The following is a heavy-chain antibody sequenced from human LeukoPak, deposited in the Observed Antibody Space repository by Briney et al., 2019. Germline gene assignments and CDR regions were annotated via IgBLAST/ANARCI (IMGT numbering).Heavy chain of an antibody. CDR2: IYYSGST. CDR3: ARHKDYYYSYMDV. V-gene: IGHV4-39*01. CDR1: GDSIITSSYY. J-gene: IGHJ6*03. Sequence: SETLSLTCSVCGDSIITSSYYSGWIRQPPGKGLEWIGTIYYSGSTYYNPPLTSRVTISVDTSKNQFSLKLSSVTAADTAVYYCARHKDYYYSYMDVWGKGTTVTISS.